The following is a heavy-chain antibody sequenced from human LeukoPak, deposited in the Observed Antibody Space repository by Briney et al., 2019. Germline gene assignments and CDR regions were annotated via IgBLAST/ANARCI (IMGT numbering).Heavy chain of an antibody. Sequence: GGSLRLSGAASGFTFSSYWMTWFRQAPGKGPDGVANIKQDGSEAYYVDSVRGRLTISIDNAENSLFLQMNSLRAEDTAVYYCARRGGSSSRRSPIDYWGQGTLVTVSS. J-gene: IGHJ4*02. D-gene: IGHD6-6*01. CDR1: GFTFSSYW. CDR2: IKQDGSEA. V-gene: IGHV3-7*01. CDR3: ARRGGSSSRRSPIDY.